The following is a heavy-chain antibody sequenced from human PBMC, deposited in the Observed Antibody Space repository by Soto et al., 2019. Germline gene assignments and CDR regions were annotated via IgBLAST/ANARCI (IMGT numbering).Heavy chain of an antibody. D-gene: IGHD4-17*01. CDR2: INPSGGST. J-gene: IGHJ4*02. CDR1: GYTFTSYY. V-gene: IGHV1-46*01. Sequence: VKVSCKASGYTFTSYYMHWVRQAPGQGLEWMGIINPSGGSTSYAQKFQGRVTMTRDTSTSTVYMELSSLRAEDTALYYCAKGQTTVTTSFDYWGQGTLVTVSS. CDR3: AKGQTTVTTSFDY.